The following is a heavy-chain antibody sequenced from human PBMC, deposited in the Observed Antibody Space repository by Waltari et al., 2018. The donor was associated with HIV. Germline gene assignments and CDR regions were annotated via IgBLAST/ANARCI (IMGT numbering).Heavy chain of an antibody. V-gene: IGHV1-45*02. CDR3: ATCGGDCPEGWFDP. D-gene: IGHD2-21*02. CDR2: ITPFNGNT. J-gene: IGHJ5*02. Sequence: QMQLVQSGAEVKKTGSSVKVSCKASEYTFTYGYLHWVRQAPGQALEWMGWITPFNGNTNYAQKFQDRVTITRDRSMSTAYMELSSLRSEDTAMYYCATCGGDCPEGWFDPWGQGTLVTVSS. CDR1: EYTFTYGY.